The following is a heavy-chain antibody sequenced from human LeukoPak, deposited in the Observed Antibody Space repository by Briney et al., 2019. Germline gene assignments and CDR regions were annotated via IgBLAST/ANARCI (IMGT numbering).Heavy chain of an antibody. CDR2: INHSGST. D-gene: IGHD6-25*01. V-gene: IGHV4-34*01. CDR1: GGSFSGYY. Sequence: PSETLSLTCAVYGGSFSGYYWSWIRQPPGKGLEWIGEINHSGSTNYNPSLKSRVTISVDTSKNQFSLKLSSVTAADTAVYYCARVTAGPSFDYWGQGTLVTVSS. CDR3: ARVTAGPSFDY. J-gene: IGHJ4*02.